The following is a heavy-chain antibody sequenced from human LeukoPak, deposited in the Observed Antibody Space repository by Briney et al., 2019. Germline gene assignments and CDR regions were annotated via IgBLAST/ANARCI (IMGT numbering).Heavy chain of an antibody. CDR2: INHSGST. D-gene: IGHD5-24*01. J-gene: IGHJ4*02. CDR3: ARMSEAEGDGYNKIFDY. CDR1: GGSFSGYY. V-gene: IGHV4-34*01. Sequence: SETLSLTCAVYGGSFSGYYWSWIRQPPGKGLEWIGEINHSGSTNYNPSLKSRVTISVDTSKNQFSLKLSSVTAADTAVYYCARMSEAEGDGYNKIFDYWGQGTLVTVSS.